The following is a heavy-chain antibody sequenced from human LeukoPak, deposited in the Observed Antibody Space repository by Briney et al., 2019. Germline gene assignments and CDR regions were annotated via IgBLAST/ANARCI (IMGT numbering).Heavy chain of an antibody. CDR3: ARGNIGDYGDYPESFDI. Sequence: ASVKVSCKASGYTFTSYDINWVRQATGQGLEWMGWMNPNSGNTGYAQKFQGRVTITRNTSISTAYMELSSLRSEDTAVYYCARGNIGDYGDYPESFDIWGQGTMVTVSS. CDR2: MNPNSGNT. J-gene: IGHJ3*02. D-gene: IGHD4-17*01. CDR1: GYTFTSYD. V-gene: IGHV1-8*03.